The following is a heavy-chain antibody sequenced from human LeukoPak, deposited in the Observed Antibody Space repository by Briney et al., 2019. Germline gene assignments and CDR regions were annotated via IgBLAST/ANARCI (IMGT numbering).Heavy chain of an antibody. CDR2: IYYSGST. V-gene: IGHV4-59*01. J-gene: IGHJ4*02. Sequence: SETLSLTCTVSGGSISSYYWSWIRQPPGKGLEWIGYIYYSGSTNYNPPLKSRVTISVDTSKNQFSLKLSSVTAADTAVYYCAREQLGLQFDYWGQGTLVTVSS. CDR1: GGSISSYY. CDR3: AREQLGLQFDY. D-gene: IGHD1-1*01.